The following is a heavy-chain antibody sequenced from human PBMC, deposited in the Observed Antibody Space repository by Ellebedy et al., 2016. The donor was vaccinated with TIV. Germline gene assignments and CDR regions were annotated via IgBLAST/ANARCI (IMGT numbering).Heavy chain of an antibody. CDR1: GGSLSGYY. D-gene: IGHD4-17*01. Sequence: SETLSLTXAVYGGSLSGYYWSWIRQSPGKGLGWIGEVDHRGSINFNPSLKSRVTISLDMSRNQFSLKLFSVTAADTAVYYCARAGPGDFPGFFDYWGQGILVAVSS. V-gene: IGHV4-34*01. J-gene: IGHJ4*02. CDR3: ARAGPGDFPGFFDY. CDR2: VDHRGSI.